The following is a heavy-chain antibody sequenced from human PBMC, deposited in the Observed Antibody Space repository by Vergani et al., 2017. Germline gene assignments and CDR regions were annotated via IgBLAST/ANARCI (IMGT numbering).Heavy chain of an antibody. Sequence: QVHLVQSGTEVKKPGASVKVSCKTSGYTFTDHAIPWVRQAPGQGLEWMGWILPKSGGTIFAEKFQGRVTLTRDTSTSTAYMEGSSLTSDDTAVYYCARDLSGGVPIHYWGQGTLVTVSS. CDR1: GYTFTDHA. CDR3: ARDLSGGVPIHY. J-gene: IGHJ4*02. V-gene: IGHV1-2*02. D-gene: IGHD2-15*01. CDR2: ILPKSGGT.